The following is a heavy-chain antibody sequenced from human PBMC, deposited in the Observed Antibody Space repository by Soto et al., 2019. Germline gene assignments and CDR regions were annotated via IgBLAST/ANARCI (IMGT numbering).Heavy chain of an antibody. V-gene: IGHV1-2*02. CDR2: INPNSGGT. CDR3: ARNYYDGSGYSDY. CDR1: GYTFTGYY. D-gene: IGHD3-22*01. J-gene: IGHJ4*02. Sequence: GASVKVSCKASGYTFTGYYMHWVRQAPGQGLEWMGWINPNSGGTNYAQKFQGRVTMTRDTSISTAYMELSRLRSDDTAVYYCARNYYDGSGYSDYWGQGTLVTVSS.